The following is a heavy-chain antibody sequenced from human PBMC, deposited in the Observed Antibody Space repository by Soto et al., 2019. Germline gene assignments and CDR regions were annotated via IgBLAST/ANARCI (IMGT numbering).Heavy chain of an antibody. V-gene: IGHV4-34*01. CDR1: GGSFSGYY. D-gene: IGHD2-2*01. CDR2: INHSGST. Sequence: SETLSLTCAVYGGSFSGYYWSWIRQPPGKGLEWIGEINHSGSTNYNPSLKSRVTISVDTSKNQFSLKLSSVTAADTAVYYCARKGHRDQPYSDYWGQGTLVNVSS. CDR3: ARKGHRDQPYSDY. J-gene: IGHJ4*02.